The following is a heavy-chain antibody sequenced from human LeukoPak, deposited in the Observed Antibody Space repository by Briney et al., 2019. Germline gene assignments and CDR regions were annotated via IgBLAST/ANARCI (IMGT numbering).Heavy chain of an antibody. J-gene: IGHJ4*02. Sequence: SSETLSLTCTVSGGSISSYSWSWFRQPPGKGLEWIGYIYYSGSTNCNPSLKSRVTVSVDTSKNQFSLKLSSVTAADTAVYYCAGHYGSAFDYWGQGPLVTVSS. CDR1: GGSISSYS. D-gene: IGHD6-19*01. V-gene: IGHV4-59*08. CDR3: AGHYGSAFDY. CDR2: IYYSGST.